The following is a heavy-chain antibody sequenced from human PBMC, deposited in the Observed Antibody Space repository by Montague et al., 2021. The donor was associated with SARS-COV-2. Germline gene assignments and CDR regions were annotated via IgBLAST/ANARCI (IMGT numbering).Heavy chain of an antibody. D-gene: IGHD6-19*01. CDR3: ARDIAVAGLFDY. Sequence: TLSLTCTVSGGSISSGSYYWSRIRQPAGKGLEWIGRISISGSTNSNPSLKSRVTISVDTSKNQFSLKLSSVTAADTAVYYCARDIAVAGLFDYWGQGTLVTVAS. V-gene: IGHV4-61*02. CDR2: ISISGST. CDR1: GGSISSGSYY. J-gene: IGHJ4*02.